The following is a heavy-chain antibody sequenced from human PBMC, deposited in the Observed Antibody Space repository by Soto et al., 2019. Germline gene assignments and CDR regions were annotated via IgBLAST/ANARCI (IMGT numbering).Heavy chain of an antibody. J-gene: IGHJ4*01. CDR1: GDSVSSNSAG. Sequence: SPTLSLPCAITGDSVSSNSAGWSWVRQSPSRGLEWLGRTYYRSKWYYEYAVSVRGRITINPDTSKNQYSLQLNSVTPEDTAVYFCARGEQYSGRIFDFWGQGTLLTLSS. CDR2: TYYRSKWYY. CDR3: ARGEQYSGRIFDF. D-gene: IGHD1-26*01. V-gene: IGHV6-1*01.